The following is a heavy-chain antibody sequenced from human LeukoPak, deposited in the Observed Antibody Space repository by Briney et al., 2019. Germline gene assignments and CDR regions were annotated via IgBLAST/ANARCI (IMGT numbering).Heavy chain of an antibody. V-gene: IGHV3-21*01. CDR2: ISSSSSYI. CDR1: GFTFSSYS. CDR3: ARDPVPGIAAAGTH. J-gene: IGHJ4*02. D-gene: IGHD6-13*01. Sequence: GGSLRLSCAAYGFTFSSYSMNWVRQAPGKGLEWVSSISSSSSYIYYADSVKGRFTISRDNAKNSLYLQMNSLRAEDTAVYYCARDPVPGIAAAGTHWGQGTLVTVSS.